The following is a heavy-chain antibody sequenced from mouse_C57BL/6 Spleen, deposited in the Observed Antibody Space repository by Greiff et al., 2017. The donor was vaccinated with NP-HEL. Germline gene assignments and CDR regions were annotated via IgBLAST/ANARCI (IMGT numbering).Heavy chain of an antibody. CDR2: ISPASGTI. CDR1: GFTFSDYG. J-gene: IGHJ2*01. V-gene: IGHV5-17*01. CDR3: ARRGYFDY. Sequence: EVLLVQSGAGLVKPGASLKFSCAASGFTFSDYGMHWVRQAPEKGLEWVAYISPASGTIYYAATLQGRFTISTYNAKNTLFLQMTSLRSEDTAMSYCARRGYFDYWGQGTTLTVSS.